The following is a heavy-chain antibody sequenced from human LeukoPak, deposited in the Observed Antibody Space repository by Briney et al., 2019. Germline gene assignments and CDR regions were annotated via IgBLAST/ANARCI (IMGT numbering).Heavy chain of an antibody. CDR3: ARDSRESGADNWFDP. CDR1: GYTFTSYD. Sequence: ASVKVSCKASGYTFTSYDINWVRQATGQGLEWMGWMNPNSGNTGYAQKFQGRVTITRNTSISTAYMELSSLRSEDTAVYYCARDSRESGADNWFDPWGQGTLVTVSS. V-gene: IGHV1-8*03. J-gene: IGHJ5*02. CDR2: MNPNSGNT. D-gene: IGHD7-27*01.